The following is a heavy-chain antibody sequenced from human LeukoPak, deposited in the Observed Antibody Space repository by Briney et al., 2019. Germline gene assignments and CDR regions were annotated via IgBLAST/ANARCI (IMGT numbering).Heavy chain of an antibody. CDR1: GGSISNTNW. D-gene: IGHD2-8*01. CDR3: SRENGAFPPFGY. CDR2: ISLTGLT. Sequence: SETLSLTCGVSGGSISNTNWWSWVRQPPGQGLEWIGEISLTGLTNYNPSLESRVGVSLDKSKNQLSLNLTSVTAADTAVYYCSRENGAFPPFGYWGQGALVTVPS. J-gene: IGHJ4*02. V-gene: IGHV4-4*02.